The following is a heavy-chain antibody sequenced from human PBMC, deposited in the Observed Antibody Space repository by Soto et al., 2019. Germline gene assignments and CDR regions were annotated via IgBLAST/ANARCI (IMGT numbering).Heavy chain of an antibody. D-gene: IGHD3-3*01. V-gene: IGHV1-18*01. CDR1: GYTFTSYG. CDR2: ISAYNGNT. J-gene: IGHJ3*02. Sequence: ASVKVSCKASGYTFTSYGISWVRQAPGQGLEWMGWISAYNGNTNYAQKLQGRVTMTTDTSTSTAYMELRSLRSDDTAVYYRARRELRFLEWTPHAFDIWGQGTMVTVSS. CDR3: ARRELRFLEWTPHAFDI.